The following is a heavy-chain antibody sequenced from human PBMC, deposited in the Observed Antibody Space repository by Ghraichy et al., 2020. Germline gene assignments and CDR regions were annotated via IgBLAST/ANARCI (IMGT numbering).Heavy chain of an antibody. CDR2: IYYTGST. CDR3: ARLAGGRTWLFDT. CDR1: GGSVSSGDYF. J-gene: IGHJ5*02. Sequence: TLSLTCTVSGGSVSSGDYFWSWIRQHPGQGLEWIAYIYYTGSTYYDPSLQSRLTISLATSKNQFSLKLDSVTAADTAVYYCARLAGGRTWLFDTWGQGILVTVSS. V-gene: IGHV4-31*03. D-gene: IGHD2-15*01.